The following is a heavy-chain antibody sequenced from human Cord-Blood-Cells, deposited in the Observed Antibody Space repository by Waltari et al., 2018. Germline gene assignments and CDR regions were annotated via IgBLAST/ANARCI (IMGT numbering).Heavy chain of an antibody. Sequence: QVQLQQWGAGLLKPSETLSLTCAVYGGSFSGYYWSWIRQPPGKGLEWIGEINHSGSTNYSPSLKSGVTISVDTSKSQFSLKLSSVTAADTAVYYCARVVRTDSSSNWFDPWGQGTLVTVSS. V-gene: IGHV4-34*01. CDR2: INHSGST. J-gene: IGHJ5*02. D-gene: IGHD6-13*01. CDR3: ARVVRTDSSSNWFDP. CDR1: GGSFSGYY.